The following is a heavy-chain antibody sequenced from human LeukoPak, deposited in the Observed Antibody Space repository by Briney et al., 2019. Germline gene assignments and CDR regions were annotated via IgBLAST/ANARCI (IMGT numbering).Heavy chain of an antibody. D-gene: IGHD1-14*01. CDR2: ISSSSSTI. CDR1: GFTFSSYS. J-gene: IGHJ4*02. CDR3: AYLPEMGDFDY. Sequence: GGSLRLSCAASGFTFSSYSMNWVRQAPGKGLEWVSYISSSSSTIYYADSVKGRFTISRDNAKNSLYLQMNSLRAEDTAVYYCAYLPEMGDFDYWGQGTLVTVSS. V-gene: IGHV3-48*01.